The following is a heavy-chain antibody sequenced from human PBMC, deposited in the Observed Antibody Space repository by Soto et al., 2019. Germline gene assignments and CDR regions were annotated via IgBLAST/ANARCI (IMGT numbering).Heavy chain of an antibody. CDR3: ARVERGTATTVVDAFDI. J-gene: IGHJ3*02. CDR1: GGFVSSGSYY. V-gene: IGHV4-34*01. D-gene: IGHD1-1*01. Sequence: QVQLQQWGAGLLKPSETLSLTCAVYGGFVSSGSYYWSWIRQPPGKGLEWIGEMSHSGGTNFNPPLKSRVAISVDTSKNQSSLKMRSVTAADTALYYCARVERGTATTVVDAFDIWGPGTMVTVSS. CDR2: MSHSGGT.